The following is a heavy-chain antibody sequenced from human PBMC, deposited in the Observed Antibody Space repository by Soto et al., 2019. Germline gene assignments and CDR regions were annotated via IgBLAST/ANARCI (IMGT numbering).Heavy chain of an antibody. CDR3: AKEKGSSSYYYYYYGMDV. Sequence: VQLLESGGGLVQPGGSLRLSCAASGFTFSSYAMHWVRQAPGKGLEWVAVISYDGSNKYYADSVKGRFTISRDNSKNTLYLQMNSLRAEDTAVYYCAKEKGSSSYYYYYYGMDVWGQGTTVTVSS. CDR2: ISYDGSNK. J-gene: IGHJ6*02. CDR1: GFTFSSYA. V-gene: IGHV3-30*18.